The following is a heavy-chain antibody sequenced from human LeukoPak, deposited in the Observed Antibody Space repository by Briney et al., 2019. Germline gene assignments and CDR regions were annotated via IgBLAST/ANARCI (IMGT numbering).Heavy chain of an antibody. CDR2: IYTSGST. CDR3: ARVTQPYDSSGSLGDAAFDI. V-gene: IGHV4-61*02. J-gene: IGHJ3*02. D-gene: IGHD3-22*01. CDR1: GGSISSGSYY. Sequence: SETLSLTCSVSGGSISSGSYYWSWIRQPAGKGLEWIGRIYTSGSTNYNPSLKSRVTISVDTSKNQFSLKLSSVTAADTAVYYCARVTQPYDSSGSLGDAAFDIWGQGTMVTVSS.